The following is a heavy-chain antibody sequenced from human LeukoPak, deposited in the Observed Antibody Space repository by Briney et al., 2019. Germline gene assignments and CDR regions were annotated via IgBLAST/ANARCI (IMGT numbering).Heavy chain of an antibody. CDR1: GFSFRSYV. D-gene: IGHD2-2*01. V-gene: IGHV3-23*01. CDR2: ISGSGGST. Sequence: GGSLRLSCAASGFSFRSYVMSWVRQAPGKGLEWVSGISGSGGSTYHAGSVKGRFTISRDNSKNTLYLQMSSLRVEDTAVYYCAKDRTSSITCCFGVDVWGQGTTVTVSS. CDR3: AKDRTSSITCCFGVDV. J-gene: IGHJ6*02.